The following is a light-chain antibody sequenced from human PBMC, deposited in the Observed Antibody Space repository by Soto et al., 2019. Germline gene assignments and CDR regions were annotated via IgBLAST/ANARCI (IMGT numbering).Light chain of an antibody. CDR1: STDVGGYNA. V-gene: IGLV2-14*01. J-gene: IGLJ1*01. CDR3: SSFTGGSTSYV. Sequence: SVLSQPASVSGSPGQTITISCTGTSTDVGGYNAVSWYQHHPGKAPKLMIYDVSRRPSGVSDRFSGSKSGNTASLIISGLQAEDEADYYCSSFTGGSTSYVFGTGTKVTVL. CDR2: DVS.